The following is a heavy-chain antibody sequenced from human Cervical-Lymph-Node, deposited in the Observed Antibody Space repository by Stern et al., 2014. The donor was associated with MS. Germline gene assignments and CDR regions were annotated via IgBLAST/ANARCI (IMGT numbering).Heavy chain of an antibody. V-gene: IGHV4-59*01. CDR2: IYYSGST. J-gene: IGHJ5*02. Sequence: QLQLQESGPGLVKPSETLSLTCTVSGGSISSYYRSWIRQPPGKGLEWIGYIYYSGSTNYNPSLKSRVTISVDTSKNQFSLKLSSVTAADTAVYYCARGVSQVLDPWGQGTLVTVSS. CDR1: GGSISSYY. D-gene: IGHD6-6*01. CDR3: ARGVSQVLDP.